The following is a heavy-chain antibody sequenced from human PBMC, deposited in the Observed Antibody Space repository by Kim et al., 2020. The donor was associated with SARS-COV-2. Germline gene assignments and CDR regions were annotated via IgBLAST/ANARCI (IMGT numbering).Heavy chain of an antibody. Sequence: NPSLKSRVTISVDTSKNQFSLKLSAVTAAGTAVYYCARGIYRTGKKWFYPWGQGTLVTVSS. CDR3: ARGIYRTGKKWFYP. D-gene: IGHD1-1*01. J-gene: IGHJ5*02. V-gene: IGHV4-34*01.